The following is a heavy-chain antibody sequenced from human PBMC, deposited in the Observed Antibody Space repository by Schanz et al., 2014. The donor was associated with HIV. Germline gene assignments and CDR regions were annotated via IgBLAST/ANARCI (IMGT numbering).Heavy chain of an antibody. J-gene: IGHJ5*01. V-gene: IGHV3-11*01. CDR3: ARDKSNLGMDS. CDR1: GFSLGDYY. Sequence: PGGSLRLSCAASGFSLGDYYMSWIRQAPGKGLEWISYITNSGNRMNYADSVKGRFTTSRDNAKNSLYLQMNTLRADDTAVYYCARDKSNLGMDSWGQGTLVTVSP. CDR2: ITNSGNRM.